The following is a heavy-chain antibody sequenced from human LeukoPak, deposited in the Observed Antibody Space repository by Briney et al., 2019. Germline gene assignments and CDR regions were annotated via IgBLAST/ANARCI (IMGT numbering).Heavy chain of an antibody. CDR2: IYHSGST. D-gene: IGHD4-11*01. CDR1: GGSISSSNW. CDR3: ARVHDYSNYVAYGPPYYFDY. J-gene: IGHJ4*02. Sequence: SETLSLTCAVSGGSISSSNWWSWVRQPPGKGLEWIGEIYHSGSTNYNPSLKSRVTISVDKSKNQFSLKLSSVTAADTAVYYCARVHDYSNYVAYGPPYYFDYWGQGTLVTVSS. V-gene: IGHV4-4*02.